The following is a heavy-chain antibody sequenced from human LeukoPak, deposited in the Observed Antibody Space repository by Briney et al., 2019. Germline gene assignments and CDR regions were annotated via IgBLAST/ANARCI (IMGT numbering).Heavy chain of an antibody. Sequence: GGSLRLSCAASGFNFNTYAMSWVRQAPGKGLEWVSSISGSGGSTYYADAVKGRFTISRDNSKNTLYLQMNGLRAEDTAVYYCAKTSSSWPYYFDYWGQGTLVTVSS. V-gene: IGHV3-23*01. CDR1: GFNFNTYA. CDR2: ISGSGGST. CDR3: AKTSSSWPYYFDY. J-gene: IGHJ4*02. D-gene: IGHD6-13*01.